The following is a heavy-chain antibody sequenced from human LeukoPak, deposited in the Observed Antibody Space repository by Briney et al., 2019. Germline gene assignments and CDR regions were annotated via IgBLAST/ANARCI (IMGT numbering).Heavy chain of an antibody. CDR2: ISGSGGST. J-gene: IGHJ4*02. Sequence: GGSLRLSCAASGFTFSSYGMHWVRQAPGKGLEWVSAISGSGGSTYYADSVKGRFTISRDNSKNTLYLQMNSLRAEDTAVYYCARGRYQQWGNDYYFDYWGQGTLVTVSS. CDR1: GFTFSSYG. CDR3: ARGRYQQWGNDYYFDY. V-gene: IGHV3-23*01. D-gene: IGHD6-19*01.